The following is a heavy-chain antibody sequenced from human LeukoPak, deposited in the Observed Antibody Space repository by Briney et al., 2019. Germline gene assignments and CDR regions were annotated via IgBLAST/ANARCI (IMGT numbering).Heavy chain of an antibody. D-gene: IGHD3-16*02. Sequence: GGSLRLSCAASGFTVSSYWMHWVRQAPGKGLVWVSRINTDGGSTNYADSVKGRFTISRDNSKNTLYLQMNSLRAEDTAVYYCARDRVITFGGVIVSRGFDYWGQGTLVTVSS. CDR2: INTDGGST. V-gene: IGHV3-74*01. CDR1: GFTVSSYW. J-gene: IGHJ4*02. CDR3: ARDRVITFGGVIVSRGFDY.